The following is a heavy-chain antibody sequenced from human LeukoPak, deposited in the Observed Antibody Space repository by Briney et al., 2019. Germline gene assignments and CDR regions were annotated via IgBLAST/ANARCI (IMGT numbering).Heavy chain of an antibody. CDR2: INHSGST. D-gene: IGHD1-26*01. CDR3: ARGRDYYSYYYYYYMDV. Sequence: SETPSLTCAVYGGSFSGYYWSWIRQPPGKGLEWIGEINHSGSTNYNPSLKSRVTISVDTSKNQFSLKLSSVTAADTAVYYCARGRDYYSYYYYYYMDVWGKGTTVTVSS. V-gene: IGHV4-34*01. J-gene: IGHJ6*03. CDR1: GGSFSGYY.